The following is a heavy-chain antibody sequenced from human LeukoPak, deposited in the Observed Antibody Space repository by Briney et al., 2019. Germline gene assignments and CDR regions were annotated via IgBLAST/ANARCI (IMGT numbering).Heavy chain of an antibody. CDR1: GYTFTSYD. CDR2: MNPNTGNT. V-gene: IGHV1-8*01. J-gene: IGHJ4*02. CDR3: ARKFLGSRGYYFDY. D-gene: IGHD3-10*01. Sequence: ASVKVSCKASGYTFTSYDINWVRQATGQGPEWMGWMNPNTGNTGYAQKFQGRVTMTRNTSISSLRSEDTAVYYCARKFLGSRGYYFDYWGQGTLVTVSS.